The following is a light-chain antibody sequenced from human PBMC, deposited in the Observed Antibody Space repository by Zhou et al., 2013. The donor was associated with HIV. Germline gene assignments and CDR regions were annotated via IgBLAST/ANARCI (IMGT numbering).Light chain of an antibody. CDR1: DNDVGGYNY. CDR3: SSYTSSSTYV. CDR2: DVT. V-gene: IGLV2-14*03. Sequence: HSALTQPASVSGSPGQSVTISCTGTDNDVGGYNYVSWYQQHPGKAPKLMIYDVTKRPSGVSNRFSGSKSGNTASLTISGLQAEDEADYYCSSYTSSSTYVFGTGTKVTVL. J-gene: IGLJ1*01.